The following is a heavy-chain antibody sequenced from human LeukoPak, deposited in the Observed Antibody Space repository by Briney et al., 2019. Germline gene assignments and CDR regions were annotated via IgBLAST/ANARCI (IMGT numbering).Heavy chain of an antibody. CDR2: IYYSGST. CDR3: ARDTIGSGGMDV. Sequence: SESLSLTYTVSGGSISSYYWSWIRQPPGKGLEWIGYIYYSGSTNYNPSLKSRVTISVDTSKNQFSLKLSSVTAADTAVYYCARDTIGSGGMDVWGKGTTVTVSS. V-gene: IGHV4-59*01. CDR1: GGSISSYY. D-gene: IGHD3-10*01. J-gene: IGHJ6*03.